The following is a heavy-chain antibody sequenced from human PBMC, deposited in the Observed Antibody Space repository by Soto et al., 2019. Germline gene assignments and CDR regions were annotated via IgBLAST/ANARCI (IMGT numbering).Heavy chain of an antibody. CDR3: ARVDTFHAEVAY. J-gene: IGHJ4*02. CDR1: GFSVSGVY. V-gene: IGHV3-66*01. CDR2: LYTDDTT. Sequence: GGSLRLCCAVSGFSVSGVYMTWVRQVPGKGLEWVSLLYTDDTTYYADSVKGRFTISKDNSKDTLFLQMNGLRVEDTAVYYCARVDTFHAEVAYWGQGTLVTVSS.